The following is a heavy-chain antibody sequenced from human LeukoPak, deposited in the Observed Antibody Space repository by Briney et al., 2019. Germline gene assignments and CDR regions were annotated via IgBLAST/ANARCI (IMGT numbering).Heavy chain of an antibody. Sequence: PGGSLRLSCAASGFTFRSHDMHWVRQPTGKGLEWVSSIGTAGDTYFPGSVKGRFTISRDNAKNALYLQMNSLRAGDTAVYYCARERANYGMDVWGQGTTVTVSS. CDR2: IGTAGDT. CDR1: GFTFRSHD. D-gene: IGHD5-12*01. V-gene: IGHV3-13*01. J-gene: IGHJ6*02. CDR3: ARERANYGMDV.